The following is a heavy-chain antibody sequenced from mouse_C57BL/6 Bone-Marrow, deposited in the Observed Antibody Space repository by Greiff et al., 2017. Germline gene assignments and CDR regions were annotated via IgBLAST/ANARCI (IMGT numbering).Heavy chain of an antibody. CDR1: GYTFTDYY. V-gene: IGHV1-76*01. CDR2: IYPGSGNT. CDR3: ARRGSAGTFDY. J-gene: IGHJ2*01. Sequence: QVQLQQPGAELVRPGTSVKLSCKASGYTFTDYYINWVKQRPGQGLEWIARIYPGSGNTYYNEKFKGKATLTAEKSSSTAYMQLSSLTSEDSAVYVCARRGSAGTFDYWGQGTTLTVSS. D-gene: IGHD3-2*02.